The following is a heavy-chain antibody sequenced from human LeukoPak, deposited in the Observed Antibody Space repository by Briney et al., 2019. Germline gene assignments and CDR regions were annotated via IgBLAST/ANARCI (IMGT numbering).Heavy chain of an antibody. CDR1: GFTFDDYA. V-gene: IGHV3-9*01. CDR2: ISWNSGSI. D-gene: IGHD5-18*01. Sequence: GVSLRLSCAASGFTFDDYAMHWVRQAPGQGLEWVSGISWNSGSIGYADSVKGRFTISRDNTKNSLYLQMNSLRAEDTALYYCAKDKGTAMVGLYYGMDVWGQGTTVTVSS. CDR3: AKDKGTAMVGLYYGMDV. J-gene: IGHJ6*02.